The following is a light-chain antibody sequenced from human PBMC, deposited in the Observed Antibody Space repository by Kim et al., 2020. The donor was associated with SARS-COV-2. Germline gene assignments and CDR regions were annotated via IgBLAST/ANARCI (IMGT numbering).Light chain of an antibody. J-gene: IGLJ3*02. CDR2: KDS. V-gene: IGLV3-27*01. CDR3: YSAADSSWV. CDR1: GRAENY. Sequence: VVPGGTARITGAGDGRAENYGRWVKQKAGQAPVVVIYKDSARRSGIPERFSGSSSGTTVTLKISGAQVEDEADYYCYSAADSSWVFGGGTQRTGL.